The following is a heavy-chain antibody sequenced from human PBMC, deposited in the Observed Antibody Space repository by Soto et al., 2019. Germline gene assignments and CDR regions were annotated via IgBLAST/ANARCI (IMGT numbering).Heavy chain of an antibody. CDR2: MNTNTNTT. Sequence: ASVKVSCKASGYTFTSNDINWVRQAPGRGLEWIGWMNTNTNTTDSAQHFKGRVTMTWDTSISTAYMALTRLRSGDTAVYYCARDLAKGGGSAGFDYWGRGTLVTVSS. CDR1: GYTFTSND. CDR3: ARDLAKGGGSAGFDY. V-gene: IGHV1-8*01. D-gene: IGHD1-26*01. J-gene: IGHJ4*02.